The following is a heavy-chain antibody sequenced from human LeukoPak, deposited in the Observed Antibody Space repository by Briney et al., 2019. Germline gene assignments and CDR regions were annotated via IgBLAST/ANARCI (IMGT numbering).Heavy chain of an antibody. CDR3: ARHPYAVLDY. D-gene: IGHD4-17*01. CDR2: IKQDGSEK. V-gene: IGHV3-7*01. J-gene: IGHJ4*02. Sequence: ETLSLTCTVSGYSISSGYYWGWIRQPPGKGLEWVANIKQDGSEKYYVDSVKGRFTISRDNAKNSLYLQMNSLRADDTAVYYCARHPYAVLDYWGQGTLVTVSS. CDR1: GYSISSGYY.